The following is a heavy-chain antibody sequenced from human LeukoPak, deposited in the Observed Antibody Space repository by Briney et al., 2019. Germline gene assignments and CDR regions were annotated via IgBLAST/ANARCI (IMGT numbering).Heavy chain of an antibody. Sequence: SENLSRTGTGSSVSVSSYYWGWIRQPPGKGLKWIGGIYDSGSTNYNPSLRSRVTISVDTSKNQFSLKLSFVTAADTAVYSCASPSSAWLYRFDPWGQGTLVTVSS. CDR3: ASPSSAWLYRFDP. D-gene: IGHD6-19*01. CDR2: IYDSGST. V-gene: IGHV4-59*08. CDR1: SVSVSSYY. J-gene: IGHJ5*02.